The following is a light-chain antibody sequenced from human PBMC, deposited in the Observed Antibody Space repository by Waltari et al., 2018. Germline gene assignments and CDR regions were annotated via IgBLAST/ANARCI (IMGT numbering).Light chain of an antibody. Sequence: DIQLTQSPSFLSASLGDRVTLTCRARQGISSYLAWYQQKPGKAPKLLIYAASTLQSGVPSRFSGSGSGTEFTLTISSLQPEDFATYYCQELNTYPQSLTFGGGTKVEI. CDR3: QELNTYPQSLT. J-gene: IGKJ4*01. CDR2: AAS. V-gene: IGKV1-9*01. CDR1: QGISSY.